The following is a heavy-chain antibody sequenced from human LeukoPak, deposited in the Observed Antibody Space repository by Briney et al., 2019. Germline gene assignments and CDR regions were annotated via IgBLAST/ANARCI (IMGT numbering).Heavy chain of an antibody. CDR1: GGSISSGGYS. Sequence: SQTLSLTCAVSGGSISSGGYSWSWIRPPPGRGLEWIGYINHSGSTNYNPSLKSRVTISVDTSKNQFSLKLSSVTAADTAVYYCARVLRGATIRYYYYGMDVWGQGTTVTVSS. CDR2: INHSGST. CDR3: ARVLRGATIRYYYYGMDV. J-gene: IGHJ6*02. V-gene: IGHV4-30-2*01. D-gene: IGHD5-12*01.